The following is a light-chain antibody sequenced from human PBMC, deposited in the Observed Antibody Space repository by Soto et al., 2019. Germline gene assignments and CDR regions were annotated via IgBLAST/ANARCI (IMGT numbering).Light chain of an antibody. V-gene: IGKV3-15*01. CDR1: QSVGTT. CDR2: GAS. Sequence: EIVMTQSPVNLSVSPGERATLSCRASQSVGTTLAWYQQKPGQAPRLLIYGASTRATGTPARFSGSGSGTEFTLTLSSLQSEDFATYYCQQYNSYWTFGQGTKVEIK. CDR3: QQYNSYWT. J-gene: IGKJ1*01.